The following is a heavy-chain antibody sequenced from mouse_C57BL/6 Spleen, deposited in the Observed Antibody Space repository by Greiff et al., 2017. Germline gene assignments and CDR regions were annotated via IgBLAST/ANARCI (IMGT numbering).Heavy chain of an antibody. Sequence: EVQLVESEGGLVQPGSSMKISCTASGFTFSDYYIAWVRQVPEQGLEWVAYINSGGSNTYYLDSFKGSFIISRDNAKNILDLQMSSLKSEDTATDYCARYGSNYAMEYWGQGTSVTVSS. J-gene: IGHJ4*01. V-gene: IGHV5-16*01. CDR3: ARYGSNYAMEY. CDR1: GFTFSDYY. CDR2: INSGGSNT. D-gene: IGHD1-1*01.